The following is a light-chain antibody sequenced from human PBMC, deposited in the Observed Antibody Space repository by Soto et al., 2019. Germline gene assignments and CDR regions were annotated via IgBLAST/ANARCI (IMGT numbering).Light chain of an antibody. CDR3: SSYTRTATRYV. CDR1: GNDVGAYNF. CDR2: DVS. J-gene: IGLJ1*01. Sequence: QSALTQPASVSGSPGQSITISCSGTGNDVGAYNFVSWYQQHPGRAPQLILYDVSSRPSTVSNRFSGSKSGNTASLSISGLRPEDEADYFCSSYTRTATRYVFGSGTQLTVL. V-gene: IGLV2-14*03.